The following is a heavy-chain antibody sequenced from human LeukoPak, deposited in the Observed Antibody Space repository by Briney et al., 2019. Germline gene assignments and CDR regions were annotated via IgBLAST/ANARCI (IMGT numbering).Heavy chain of an antibody. CDR3: ARSDSSGPYYFDY. V-gene: IGHV4-59*01. Sequence: PSETLSLTCIVSGGSISSYYWSWIRQPPGKGLEWIGYIYYSGSTNYNPSLKSRVTISVDTSKNQFSLKLSSVTAADTAVYYCARSDSSGPYYFDYWGQGTLVTVSS. CDR2: IYYSGST. J-gene: IGHJ4*02. D-gene: IGHD3-22*01. CDR1: GGSISSYY.